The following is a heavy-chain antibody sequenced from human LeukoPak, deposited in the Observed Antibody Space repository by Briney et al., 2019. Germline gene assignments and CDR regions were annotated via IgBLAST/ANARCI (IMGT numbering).Heavy chain of an antibody. V-gene: IGHV4-39*01. D-gene: IGHD2-8*01. CDR3: ARHPHVCTNGVCYYNWFDP. Sequence: KPSETLSLTCTVSGGSISSSSYYWGWIRQPPGKGLEWIGSIYYSGSTYYNPSLKSRVTISVDTSKNQFSLKLSSVTAADTAVYYCARHPHVCTNGVCYYNWFDPWGQGTLVTVSS. CDR1: GGSISSSSYY. J-gene: IGHJ5*02. CDR2: IYYSGST.